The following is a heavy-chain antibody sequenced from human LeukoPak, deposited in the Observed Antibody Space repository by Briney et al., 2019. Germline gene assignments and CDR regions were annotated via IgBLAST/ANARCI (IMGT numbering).Heavy chain of an antibody. J-gene: IGHJ4*02. V-gene: IGHV4-59*01. CDR1: GGSISSYY. D-gene: IGHD3-22*01. CDR2: IYYSGST. Sequence: PSETLSLTCTVSGGSISSYYWSWIQQPPGKGLEWIGYIYYSGSTNYNPSLKSRVTISVDTSKNQFSLKPSSVTAADTAVYYCARDSDYYDSSGYYDYWGQGTLVTVSS. CDR3: ARDSDYYDSSGYYDY.